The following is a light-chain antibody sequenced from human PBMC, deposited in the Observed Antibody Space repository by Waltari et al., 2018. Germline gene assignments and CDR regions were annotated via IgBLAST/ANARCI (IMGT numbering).Light chain of an antibody. J-gene: IGLJ2*01. V-gene: IGLV3-1*01. Sequence: SNELTQPPSVSVSPGQTASITCSGNNLGSKCVCCYQQKPGQPPVVVIYEDTKRPSGIPDRFSGSNSGKIATLTISGTQARDEADYYCQAWDSSTVVFGGGTKLAVL. CDR3: QAWDSSTVV. CDR2: EDT. CDR1: NLGSKC.